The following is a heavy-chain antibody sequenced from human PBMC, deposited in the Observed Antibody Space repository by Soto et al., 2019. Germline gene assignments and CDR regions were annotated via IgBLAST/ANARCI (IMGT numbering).Heavy chain of an antibody. CDR1: GFTFSNAW. J-gene: IGHJ6*03. CDR2: IKSKTDGGTT. Sequence: GGSLRLSCAASGFTFSNAWMSWVRQAPGKGLEWVGRIKSKTDGGTTDYAAPVKGRFTISRDDSKNTLYLQMNSLKTEDTAVYYCTTDVAVDYYMDVWGKGTTVTVSS. V-gene: IGHV3-15*01. D-gene: IGHD2-15*01. CDR3: TTDVAVDYYMDV.